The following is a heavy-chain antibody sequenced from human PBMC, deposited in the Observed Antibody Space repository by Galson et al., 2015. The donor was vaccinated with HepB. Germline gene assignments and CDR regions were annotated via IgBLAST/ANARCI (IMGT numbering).Heavy chain of an antibody. CDR2: SYSNDEK. CDR3: ARTTVITPAGAFDI. Sequence: PALVKPTQTLTLTCTVSGLSLSNVRMGVSWIRQVPGKAPEWLAHSYSNDEKSYSTSLKSRLTVFRDTSKSQVVLTMANVDPVDTGTYYCARTTVITPAGAFDIWGQGTMVTVSS. J-gene: IGHJ3*02. D-gene: IGHD4-23*01. V-gene: IGHV2-26*01. CDR1: GLSLSNVRMG.